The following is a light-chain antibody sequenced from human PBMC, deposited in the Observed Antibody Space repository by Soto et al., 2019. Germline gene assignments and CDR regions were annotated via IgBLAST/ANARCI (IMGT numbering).Light chain of an antibody. CDR1: SSDVGGYNY. J-gene: IGLJ1*01. V-gene: IGLV2-14*01. CDR2: GVS. CDR3: SSYTSSNTYV. Sequence: QSVLTQPASVCGSRGQTITMSCTGTSSDVGGYNYVSWSQQHPGKAPQLMIYGVSNRPSGVSNRFSGSKSGNTASLTISGLQAEDEADYYCSSYTSSNTYVFGTGTKVTVL.